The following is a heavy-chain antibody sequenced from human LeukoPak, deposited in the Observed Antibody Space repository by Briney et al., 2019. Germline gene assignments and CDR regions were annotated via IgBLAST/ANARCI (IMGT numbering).Heavy chain of an antibody. D-gene: IGHD2-2*02. J-gene: IGHJ5*02. V-gene: IGHV1-18*01. CDR1: GYTFTSYG. CDR3: ARAMGYCSSTSCYRWFDP. Sequence: GASVKVSCKASGYTFTSYGISWVRQAPGRGLEWMGWISAYNGNTNYAQKLQGRVTMTTDTSTSTAYMELRSLRSDDTAVYYCARAMGYCSSTSCYRWFDPWGQGTLVTVSS. CDR2: ISAYNGNT.